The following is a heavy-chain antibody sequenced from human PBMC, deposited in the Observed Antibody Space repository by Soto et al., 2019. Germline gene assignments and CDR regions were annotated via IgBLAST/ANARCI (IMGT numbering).Heavy chain of an antibody. D-gene: IGHD4-17*01. CDR1: GYTFTTYY. CDR2: INPSGGST. CDR3: AREPVPTVRAFDL. Sequence: ASVKVSCKASGYTFTTYYIHWVRQAPGQGLEWMGIINPSGGSTSYAQKLQGRVTMTRDTSTSTVYIELSSLRSEDTAVYYCAREPVPTVRAFDLWGQGTMVTVSS. J-gene: IGHJ3*01. V-gene: IGHV1-46*04.